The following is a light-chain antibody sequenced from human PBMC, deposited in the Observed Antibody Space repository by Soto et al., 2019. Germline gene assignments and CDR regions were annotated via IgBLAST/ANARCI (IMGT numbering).Light chain of an antibody. V-gene: IGLV1-40*01. CDR3: QSYDTSLSGHVI. CDR2: GTT. Sequence: QSVLTQPPSVSGAPGQRVTISCTGTSSNIGAGHDVHWYQQLPGAAPKLLIYGTTNRPSGVPDRFSGSRSGTSASVAITGLQADDEADYYCQSYDTSLSGHVIFGGGPKLTVL. J-gene: IGLJ2*01. CDR1: SSNIGAGHD.